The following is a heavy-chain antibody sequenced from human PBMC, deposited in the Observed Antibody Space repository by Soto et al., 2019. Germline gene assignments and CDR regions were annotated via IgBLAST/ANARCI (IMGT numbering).Heavy chain of an antibody. CDR3: AALPVAGRDVDY. V-gene: IGHV4-59*01. CDR2: ISYSGST. D-gene: IGHD6-19*01. CDR1: GGSISSYY. J-gene: IGHJ4*02. Sequence: PSETLSLTCTVSGGSISSYYLSWIRQPPGRGLEWIGYISYSGSTNYNPSLKSRVTISVDTSKNQFSLKLSSVTAADTAVYYCAALPVAGRDVDYWGQGTLVTVSS.